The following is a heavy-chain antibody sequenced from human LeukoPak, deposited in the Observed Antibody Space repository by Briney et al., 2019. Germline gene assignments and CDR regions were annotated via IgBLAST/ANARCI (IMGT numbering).Heavy chain of an antibody. V-gene: IGHV4-39*01. CDR3: ARHRVYYYDSSGYY. CDR1: GGSISSSSYY. Sequence: PSETLSLTCTVPGGSISSSSYYWGWIRQPPGKGLEWIGSIYYSGSTYYNPSLKSRVTISVDTSKNQFSLKLSSVTAADTAVYYCARHRVYYYDSSGYYGGQGTLVTVSS. CDR2: IYYSGST. D-gene: IGHD3-22*01. J-gene: IGHJ4*02.